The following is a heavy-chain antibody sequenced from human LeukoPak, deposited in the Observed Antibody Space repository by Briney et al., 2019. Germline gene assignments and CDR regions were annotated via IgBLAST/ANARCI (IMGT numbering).Heavy chain of an antibody. J-gene: IGHJ4*02. Sequence: GRSLRLSCAASGFTFDDYAMHWVRQAPGKGLEWASGISWNSGGIGYADSVKGRFTISRDNAKNSLYLQMNSLRAEDTALYYCAKGFSSSFDYWGQGTLVTVSS. D-gene: IGHD6-13*01. CDR1: GFTFDDYA. V-gene: IGHV3-9*01. CDR3: AKGFSSSFDY. CDR2: ISWNSGGI.